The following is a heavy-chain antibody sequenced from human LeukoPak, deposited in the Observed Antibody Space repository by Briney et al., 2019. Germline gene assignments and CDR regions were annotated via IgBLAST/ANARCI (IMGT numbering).Heavy chain of an antibody. CDR3: ARGPYYYDSSGYFY. V-gene: IGHV4-34*01. D-gene: IGHD3-22*01. Sequence: SETLSLTCAVYGGSFSGYYWSWIRQPPGKGLEWIGEINHSGGTNYNPSLKSRVTIPVDTSKNQFSLKLSSVTAADTAVYYCARGPYYYDSSGYFYWGQGTLVTVSS. CDR1: GGSFSGYY. J-gene: IGHJ4*02. CDR2: INHSGGT.